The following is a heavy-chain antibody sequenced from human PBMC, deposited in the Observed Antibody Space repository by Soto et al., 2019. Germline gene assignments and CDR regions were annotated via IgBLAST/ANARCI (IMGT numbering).Heavy chain of an antibody. J-gene: IGHJ4*02. V-gene: IGHV4-39*01. Sequence: AETLSLTCTVSGGSISSSSYYWGWIRQPPGKGLEWIGSIYYSGSTYYNPSLKSRVTISVDTSKNQFSLKLSSVTAADTAVYYCARHKEFGVLHFLEWLLSHWGQVILVTVS. D-gene: IGHD3-3*01. CDR1: GGSISSSSYY. CDR3: ARHKEFGVLHFLEWLLSH. CDR2: IYYSGST.